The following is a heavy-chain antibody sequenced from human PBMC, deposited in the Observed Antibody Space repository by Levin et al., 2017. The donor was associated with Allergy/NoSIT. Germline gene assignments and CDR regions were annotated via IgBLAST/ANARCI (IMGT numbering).Heavy chain of an antibody. Sequence: ETLSLTCAASGFTFSRYAMIWVRQAPGKGLECVSAISESGDRTYYADSVKGRFTISRDTSKNTLYLQMNSLRAEDTAVYYCAKDVSRGYSGYGGDYWGQGTLVTVSS. J-gene: IGHJ4*02. V-gene: IGHV3-23*01. CDR3: AKDVSRGYSGYGGDY. CDR2: ISESGDRT. D-gene: IGHD5-12*01. CDR1: GFTFSRYA.